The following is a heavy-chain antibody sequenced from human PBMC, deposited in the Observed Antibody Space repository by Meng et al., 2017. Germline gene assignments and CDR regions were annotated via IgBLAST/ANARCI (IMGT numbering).Heavy chain of an antibody. CDR1: GFTFSSYE. CDR2: ISSSGSTI. CDR3: ASIKMATITDRAFDI. J-gene: IGHJ3*02. Sequence: GESLKISCAASGFTFSSYEMNWVRQAPGKGLEWVSYISSSGSTIYYAESVKGRFTISRDNAKNSLYLQMNSLRAEDTAVYYCASIKMATITDRAFDIWGQGTMVTVSS. V-gene: IGHV3-48*03. D-gene: IGHD5-24*01.